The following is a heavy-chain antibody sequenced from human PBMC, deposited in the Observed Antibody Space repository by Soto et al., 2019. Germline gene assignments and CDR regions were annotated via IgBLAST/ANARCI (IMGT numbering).Heavy chain of an antibody. CDR2: ITSNNI. V-gene: IGHV3-21*01. Sequence: EVQLVESGGGLVKPGGSLRLSCETSGFTFSAYSMNWVRQAPGRGLEFVSSITSNNIYYADSVRGRFTISRDNAENSLYLQMTSLREDDTAVYYCARPDRIFYYMDVWGKGTTVTVSS. CDR1: GFTFSAYS. J-gene: IGHJ6*03. CDR3: ARPDRIFYYMDV.